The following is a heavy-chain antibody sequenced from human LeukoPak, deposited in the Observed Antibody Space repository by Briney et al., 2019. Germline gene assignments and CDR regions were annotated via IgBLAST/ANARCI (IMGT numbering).Heavy chain of an antibody. V-gene: IGHV4-61*02. Sequence: PSETLSLTCTVSGGSISSGSYYWSWIRQPAGKGLEWIGRIYTSGSTNYNPSLKSRVTISVDTSKNQFSLKLSSVTAADTAVYYCARHRPHRYCSSTSCSHWFDPWGQGTLVTVSS. J-gene: IGHJ5*02. CDR1: GGSISSGSYY. D-gene: IGHD2-2*01. CDR3: ARHRPHRYCSSTSCSHWFDP. CDR2: IYTSGST.